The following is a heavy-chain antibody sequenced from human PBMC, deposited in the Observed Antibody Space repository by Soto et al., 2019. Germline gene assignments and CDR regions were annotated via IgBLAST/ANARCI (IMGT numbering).Heavy chain of an antibody. V-gene: IGHV4-4*07. CDR3: ARDGSYSAYNFTHGIQLWSYDF. Sequence: SDTLSHTCTVSGGSINTFYWSWVRQPAGKGLAWIGRIFSRGSTSFNPSLESRVAMSVDTSKNHFSLNLSSVTAADIAVYYCARDGSYSAYNFTHGIQLWSYDFWGEGALVT. CDR2: IFSRGST. D-gene: IGHD5-12*01. CDR1: GGSINTFY. J-gene: IGHJ4*02.